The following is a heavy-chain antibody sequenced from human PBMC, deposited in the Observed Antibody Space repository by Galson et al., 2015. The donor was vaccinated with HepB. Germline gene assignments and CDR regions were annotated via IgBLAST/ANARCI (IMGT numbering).Heavy chain of an antibody. D-gene: IGHD3-22*01. CDR1: GYSFTSYW. CDR3: ARLALPRDYYDSSGYYLSWWYFDL. J-gene: IGHJ2*01. V-gene: IGHV5-51*01. CDR2: IYPGDSDT. Sequence: QSGAEVKKPGESLKISCKGSGYSFTSYWIGWVRQMPGKGLEWMGIIYPGDSDTRYSPSFQGQVTISADKSISTAYLQWSSLKASDTAMYYCARLALPRDYYDSSGYYLSWWYFDLWGRGTLVTVSS.